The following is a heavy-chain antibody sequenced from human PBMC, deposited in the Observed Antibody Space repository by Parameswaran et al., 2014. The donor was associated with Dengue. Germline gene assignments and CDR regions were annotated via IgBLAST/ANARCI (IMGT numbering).Heavy chain of an antibody. Sequence: VRQMPGKGLEWMGIIYPGDSDTRYSPSFQGQVTISADKSISTAYLQWSSLKASDTAMYYCARRFLGEYDESNYGSGRHWYFDLWGRGTLVTVSS. CDR2: IYPGDSDT. D-gene: IGHD3-10*01. J-gene: IGHJ2*01. V-gene: IGHV5-51*01. CDR3: ARRFLGEYDESNYGSGRHWYFDL.